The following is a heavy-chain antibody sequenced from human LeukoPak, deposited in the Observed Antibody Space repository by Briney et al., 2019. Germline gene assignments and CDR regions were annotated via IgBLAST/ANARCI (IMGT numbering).Heavy chain of an antibody. Sequence: GGSLRLSCAASGFTFSSYGMHWVRQAPGKGLEWVAVISYDGSNKYYADSVKGRFTISRDNSKNTLYLQMNSLRAEDTAVYYCTKDLLTYYYGSGSLSCPMDVWGQGTTVTVSS. D-gene: IGHD3-10*01. J-gene: IGHJ6*02. CDR3: TKDLLTYYYGSGSLSCPMDV. CDR1: GFTFSSYG. V-gene: IGHV3-30*18. CDR2: ISYDGSNK.